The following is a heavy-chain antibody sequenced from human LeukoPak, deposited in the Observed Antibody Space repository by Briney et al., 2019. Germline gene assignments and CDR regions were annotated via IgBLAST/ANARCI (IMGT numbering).Heavy chain of an antibody. CDR1: GGPLRSYY. V-gene: IGHV4-59*12. CDR2: IHYSGTT. Sequence: ASDTLSLTHTVSGGPLRSYYWMWTRHPPGKGLEWRGDIHYSGTTNYNPSLTSRVTISVDKTKNQISHTPSSGNAADTAVYYCARGVSIAAAQYGYWGQGTLVTVSS. CDR3: ARGVSIAAAQYGY. J-gene: IGHJ4*02. D-gene: IGHD6-13*01.